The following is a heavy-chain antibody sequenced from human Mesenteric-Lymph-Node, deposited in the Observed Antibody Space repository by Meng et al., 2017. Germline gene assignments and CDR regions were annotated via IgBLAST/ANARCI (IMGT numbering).Heavy chain of an antibody. CDR3: ARGGSGWAAFDY. D-gene: IGHD6-19*01. J-gene: IGHJ4*02. CDR1: GYTFTSYG. V-gene: IGHV1-18*04. Sequence: ASVKVSCKASGYTFTSYGLSWVRQAPGQGLEWMGWISPYNGNTNYAQKLQGRVTVTTDSSTGTAYMELRSLRYDDTAMYYCARGGSGWAAFDYWGQGTLVTVSS. CDR2: ISPYNGNT.